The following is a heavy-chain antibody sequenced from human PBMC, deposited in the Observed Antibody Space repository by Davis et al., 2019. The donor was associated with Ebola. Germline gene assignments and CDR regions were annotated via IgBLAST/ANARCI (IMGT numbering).Heavy chain of an antibody. V-gene: IGHV4-59*01. CDR1: GGSISSYY. D-gene: IGHD3-10*01. Sequence: SETLSLTCTVSGGSISSYYWSWIRQPPGKGLEWIGYIYYSGSTNYNPSLKSRVTISVDTSKNQFSLKLSSVTAADTAVYYCARVGSLQGGLDYWGQGTLVTVSS. CDR3: ARVGSLQGGLDY. J-gene: IGHJ4*02. CDR2: IYYSGST.